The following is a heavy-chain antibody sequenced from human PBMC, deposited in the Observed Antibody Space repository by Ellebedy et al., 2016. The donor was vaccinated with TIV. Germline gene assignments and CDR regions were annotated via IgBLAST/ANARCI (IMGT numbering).Heavy chain of an antibody. J-gene: IGHJ4*02. CDR3: ARPDRGSSGWYVN. CDR1: GASITSSDYY. V-gene: IGHV4-39*01. D-gene: IGHD6-19*01. CDR2: IYYDGSA. Sequence: SETLSLXXTVSGASITSSDYYWGWIRQPPGKGLEWIGSIYYDGSAYYNPSLKSRVTMSVDTSKNQFSLIVTSVTAADTSVYYCARPDRGSSGWYVNWGQGTLVTVSS.